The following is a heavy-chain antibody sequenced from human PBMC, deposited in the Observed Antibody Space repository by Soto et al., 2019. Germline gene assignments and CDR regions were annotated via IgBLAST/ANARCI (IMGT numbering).Heavy chain of an antibody. CDR1: GGTFSSYA. CDR3: AREDHRVVLITTALDI. J-gene: IGHJ3*02. Sequence: SVKVSCKASGGTFSSYAISWVRQAPGQGLEWMGGIIPIFGTANYAQKFQGRVTITADESTSTAYMELSSLRSEDTAVYYCAREDHRVVLITTALDIWGQGIMVTVS. D-gene: IGHD3-22*01. V-gene: IGHV1-69*13. CDR2: IIPIFGTA.